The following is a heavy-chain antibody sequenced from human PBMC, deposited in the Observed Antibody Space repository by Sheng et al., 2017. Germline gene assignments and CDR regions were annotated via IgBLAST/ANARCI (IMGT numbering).Heavy chain of an antibody. D-gene: IGHD3-22*01. CDR1: GFTFSTYG. Sequence: QVQLVESGGGVVQPGRSLRLSCTASGFTFSTYGMHWVRQAPGKGLEWVAVISFDGSNKYYADSVKGRFTISRDNSKNTLYLQMNGLRAEDTAVYYCAKGGYDFLDYWGQGTLVTVSS. CDR3: AKGGYDFLDY. J-gene: IGHJ4*02. V-gene: IGHV3-30*18. CDR2: ISFDGSNK.